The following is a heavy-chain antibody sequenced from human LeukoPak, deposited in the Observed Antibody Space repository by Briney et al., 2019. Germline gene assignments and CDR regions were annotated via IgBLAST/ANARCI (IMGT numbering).Heavy chain of an antibody. CDR3: AKVSTMIVVVLGNFDY. D-gene: IGHD3-22*01. V-gene: IGHV3-23*01. J-gene: IGHJ4*02. Sequence: GGSLRLSCAAPGFTFSSYAMSWVRQAPGKGLEWVSAISGSGGSTYYADSVKGRFTISRDNSKNTLYLQMNSLRAEDTAVYYCAKVSTMIVVVLGNFDYWGQGTLVTVSS. CDR2: ISGSGGST. CDR1: GFTFSSYA.